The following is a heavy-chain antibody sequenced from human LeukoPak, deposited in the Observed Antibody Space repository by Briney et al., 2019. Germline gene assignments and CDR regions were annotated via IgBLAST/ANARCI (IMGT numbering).Heavy chain of an antibody. CDR3: ARTYYDYVWGSYRSRSGLWYFDL. D-gene: IGHD3-16*02. V-gene: IGHV4-30-2*01. J-gene: IGHJ2*01. CDR2: IYHSGST. CDR1: GFTFSSYA. Sequence: LRLSCAASGFTFSSYAMSWIRQPPGKGLEWIGYIYHSGSTYYNPSLKSRVTISVDRSKNQFSLKLSSVTAADTAVYYCARTYYDYVWGSYRSRSGLWYFDLWGRGTLVTVSS.